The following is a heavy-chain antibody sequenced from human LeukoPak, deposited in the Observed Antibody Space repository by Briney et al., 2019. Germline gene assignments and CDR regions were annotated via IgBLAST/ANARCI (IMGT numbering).Heavy chain of an antibody. D-gene: IGHD7-27*01. CDR1: GFTFSSYA. J-gene: IGHJ4*02. CDR2: ISYDGSNK. Sequence: GGSLRLSCAASGFTFSSYAMHWVCQAPGKGLEWVAVISYDGSNKYYADSVKGRFTISRDNSKNTLYLQMNSLRAEDTAVYYCARDLTGISYWGQGTLVTVSS. CDR3: ARDLTGISY. V-gene: IGHV3-30-3*01.